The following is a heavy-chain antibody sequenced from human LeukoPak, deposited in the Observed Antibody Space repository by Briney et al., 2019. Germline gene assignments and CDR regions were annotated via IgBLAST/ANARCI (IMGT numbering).Heavy chain of an antibody. CDR2: ISWNSGSI. D-gene: IGHD3-10*01. CDR3: AKDNYYGSGSRYWYFDL. J-gene: IGHJ2*01. Sequence: GGSLRLSCAASGFTFDDYAMHWVRQAPGKGLEWVSGISWNSGSIGYADSVKGRFTISRDNAKNSLYLQMNSLRAEDTALYYCAKDNYYGSGSRYWYFDLWGRGTLVTVSS. V-gene: IGHV3-9*01. CDR1: GFTFDDYA.